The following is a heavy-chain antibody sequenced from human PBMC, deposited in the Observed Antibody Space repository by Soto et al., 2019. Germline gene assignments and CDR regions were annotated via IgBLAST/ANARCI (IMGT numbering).Heavy chain of an antibody. CDR2: ISPSGDGT. V-gene: IGHV1-46*04. J-gene: IGHJ4*02. Sequence: QVQLVQSGAEVKKPGASVKVSCKASGFTFTSFFMHWVRQAPGQGLEWVGIISPSGDGTSFAQRLQGRVTMTRDASTSTVYMELSSLSSEDTAVYYCAREVTVGVGATDYWGQGTLVTVSS. D-gene: IGHD1-26*01. CDR3: AREVTVGVGATDY. CDR1: GFTFTSFF.